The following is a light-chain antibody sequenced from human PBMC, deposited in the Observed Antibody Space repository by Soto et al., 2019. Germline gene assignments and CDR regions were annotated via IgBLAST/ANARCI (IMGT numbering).Light chain of an antibody. CDR3: QQYNNWPPAT. CDR1: QSVSSK. Sequence: EIVMTQSPAPLSVSPGERATLSCRASQSVSSKLAWYQQKPGQAPRLLIYRASTRSTDIPARFSGSGSGTEFTLTISRLQSEDFAVYYCQQYNNWPPATFGQGTRVESK. J-gene: IGKJ1*01. V-gene: IGKV3-15*01. CDR2: RAS.